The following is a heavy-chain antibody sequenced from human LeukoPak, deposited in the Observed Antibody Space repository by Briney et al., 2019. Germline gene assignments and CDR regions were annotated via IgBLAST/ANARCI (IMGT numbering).Heavy chain of an antibody. CDR3: AKDLSVLLWFGELLFDY. V-gene: IGHV3-23*01. CDR2: ISGSGGST. D-gene: IGHD3-10*01. Sequence: GGSLRLSCAASGFTFSSYAMSWVRQAPGKGLEWVSAISGSGGSTYYADSVKGRFTISRDNSKNTLYLQKNSLRAEDTAVYYCAKDLSVLLWFGELLFDYWGQGTLATVSS. CDR1: GFTFSSYA. J-gene: IGHJ4*02.